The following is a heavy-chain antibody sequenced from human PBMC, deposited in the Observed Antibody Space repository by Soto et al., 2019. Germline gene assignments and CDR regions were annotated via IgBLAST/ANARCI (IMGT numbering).Heavy chain of an antibody. CDR3: ARGGTYSGRFDY. CDR1: AYTFTGYY. V-gene: IGHV1-2*02. J-gene: IGHJ4*02. CDR2: INPNSGAT. D-gene: IGHD1-1*01. Sequence: QVQLVQSGAEVKKPGASVKVSCKASAYTFTGYYMHWVRQAPGQGLEWMGWINPNSGATGYALKFQGRVTMTRDTSISTGYMELSRLTSDDTAVYYCARGGTYSGRFDYWGQGTLVTVSS.